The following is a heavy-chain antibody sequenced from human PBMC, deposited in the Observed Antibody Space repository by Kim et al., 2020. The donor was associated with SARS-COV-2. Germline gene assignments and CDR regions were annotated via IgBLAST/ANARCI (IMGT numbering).Heavy chain of an antibody. CDR3: AKDSYGSGSYWDY. V-gene: IGHV3-23*01. Sequence: GGSLRLSCAASGFTFSSYAMSWVRQAPGKGLEWVSPISGGGGSTYYADSVKGRFTISRDNSKNTLYLQMNILRAEDTAVYYCAKDSYGSGSYWDYWGQGTLVTVSS. J-gene: IGHJ4*02. CDR2: ISGGGGST. CDR1: GFTFSSYA. D-gene: IGHD3-10*01.